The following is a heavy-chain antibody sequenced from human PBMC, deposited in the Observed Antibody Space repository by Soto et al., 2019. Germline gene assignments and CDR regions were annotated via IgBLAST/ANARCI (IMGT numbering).Heavy chain of an antibody. CDR3: AKKLHFGSGSYYFYFDY. CDR2: IIYSGGST. CDR1: GFTFSNYA. J-gene: IGHJ4*02. V-gene: IGHV3-23*01. D-gene: IGHD3-10*01. Sequence: EVQLLESGGGLVQPGGSLRLSCAASGFTFSNYAMSWVRQAPGKGLEWVSTIIYSGGSTSYADSVKGRFITSRDNSKNTLYLQMNSLRVEDTAVYYCAKKLHFGSGSYYFYFDYWGQGTLVTVSS.